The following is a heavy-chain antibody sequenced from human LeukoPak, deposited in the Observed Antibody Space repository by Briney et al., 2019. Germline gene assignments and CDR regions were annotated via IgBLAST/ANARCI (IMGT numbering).Heavy chain of an antibody. CDR2: IYYSGST. J-gene: IGHJ4*02. CDR3: ARAPSSAYDILTGYYRAISYYFDY. CDR1: GGSISSGGYY. D-gene: IGHD3-9*01. Sequence: EPSETLSLTCTVSGGSISSGGYYWSWIRQDPGKGLEWIGYIYYSGSTYYNPSLKSRVTISVDTSKNQFSLKLSSVTAADTAVYYCARAPSSAYDILTGYYRAISYYFDYWGQGTLVTVSS. V-gene: IGHV4-31*03.